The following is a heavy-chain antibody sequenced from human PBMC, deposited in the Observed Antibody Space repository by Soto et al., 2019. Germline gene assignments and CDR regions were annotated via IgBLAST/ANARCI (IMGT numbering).Heavy chain of an antibody. CDR1: GYSFTSYW. D-gene: IGHD1-26*01. V-gene: IGHV5-51*01. CDR3: ARPARGDYYYMDV. Sequence: PGESLKISCKGSGYSFTSYWIGWVRQMPGKGLEWMGIIYPGDSDTRYSPSFQGQVTISADKSISTAYLQWSSLRASDTAMYYCARPARGDYYYMDVWGKGTTVTVSS. J-gene: IGHJ6*03. CDR2: IYPGDSDT.